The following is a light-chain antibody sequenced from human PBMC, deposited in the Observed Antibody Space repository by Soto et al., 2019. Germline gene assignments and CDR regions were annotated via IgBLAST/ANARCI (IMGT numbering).Light chain of an antibody. Sequence: EIVLTQSPGTLYLSPGERATLSCRDSQSVSCSYLAWYQQKPGQAPRLLIYGASSRATGIPDRFSGSGSGTDFTLTISRLEPEDLAVYYCHQYCSSPTFGPGTKVYIE. CDR1: QSVSCSY. CDR2: GAS. V-gene: IGKV3-20*01. J-gene: IGKJ3*01. CDR3: HQYCSSPT.